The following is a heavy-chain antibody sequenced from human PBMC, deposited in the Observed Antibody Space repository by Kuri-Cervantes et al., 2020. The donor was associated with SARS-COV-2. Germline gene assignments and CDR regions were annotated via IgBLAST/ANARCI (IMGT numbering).Heavy chain of an antibody. V-gene: IGHV1-2*02. CDR2: INPNSGGT. J-gene: IGHJ4*02. CDR3: ARACSSTSCYFSEFDY. D-gene: IGHD2-2*01. Sequence: ASVKVSCKASGYTFTGYYMHWVRQAPGQGLEWMGWINPNSGGTNYAQKFQGRVTMTRDTSIGTAYMELSRLRSDDTAVYYCARACSSTSCYFSEFDYWGQGTLVTVSS. CDR1: GYTFTGYY.